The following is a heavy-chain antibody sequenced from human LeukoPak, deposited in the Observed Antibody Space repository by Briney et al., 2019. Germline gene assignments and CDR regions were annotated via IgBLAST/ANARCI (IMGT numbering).Heavy chain of an antibody. CDR1: GGSFSGYY. Sequence: SETLSLTYAVYGGSFSGYYWSWIRQPPGKGLEWIGEINHSGSTNYNPSLKSRVTISVDTSKNQFSLKLSSVTAADTAVYYCARGTPRLRFLEWFDYWGQGTLVTVSS. D-gene: IGHD3-3*01. CDR2: INHSGST. J-gene: IGHJ4*02. CDR3: ARGTPRLRFLEWFDY. V-gene: IGHV4-34*01.